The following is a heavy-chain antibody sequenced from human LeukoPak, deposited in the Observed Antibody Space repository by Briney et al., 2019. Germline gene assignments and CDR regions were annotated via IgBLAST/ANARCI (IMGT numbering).Heavy chain of an antibody. CDR1: GFTFSNAW. J-gene: IGHJ6*03. V-gene: IGHV3-15*01. D-gene: IGHD2-2*01. CDR3: TTDRYCSSTSCAIYYYYYMDV. CDR2: IKSKTDGGTT. Sequence: SGGSLRLSCAASGFTFSNAWMSWVRQAPGKGLEWVGRIKSKTDGGTTDYAAPVKGRFTISRDDSKNTLYLQMNSLKTEDTAVYYCTTDRYCSSTSCAIYYYYYMDVWGKGTTVTVSS.